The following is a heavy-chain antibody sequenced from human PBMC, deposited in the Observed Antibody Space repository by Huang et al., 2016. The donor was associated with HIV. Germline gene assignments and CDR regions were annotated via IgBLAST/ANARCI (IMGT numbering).Heavy chain of an antibody. CDR3: ATPASYGSYYDSSGFSV. CDR1: GYSFSSYW. V-gene: IGHV5-51*01. J-gene: IGHJ4*02. Sequence: QLVQSGVEVKKPGESLKISCKGSGYSFSSYWIAWVRQKPGKGLVWMGMVYPADSDSRYSPSVQGQVTISADKSTSSAYLHWRSLKASDTAFYYCATPASYGSYYDSSGFSVWGQGTLVIVSS. CDR2: VYPADSDS. D-gene: IGHD3-22*01.